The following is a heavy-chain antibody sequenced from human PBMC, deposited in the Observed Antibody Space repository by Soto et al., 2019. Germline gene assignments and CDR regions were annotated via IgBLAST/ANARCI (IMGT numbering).Heavy chain of an antibody. CDR2: VNPIVSMS. V-gene: IGHV1-69*02. CDR1: GDTFNFYS. D-gene: IGHD3-10*01. J-gene: IGHJ4*02. Sequence: QVQLVQSGAEVKRPGSSVKVSCKASGDTFNFYSINWVRQAPGLGLEWMGRVNPIVSMSNYAQNFQGRVTMTADKSTSTAYMELSSLRSEYTAIYYCASSYGSGYRAFDYWGQGALVTVSS. CDR3: ASSYGSGYRAFDY.